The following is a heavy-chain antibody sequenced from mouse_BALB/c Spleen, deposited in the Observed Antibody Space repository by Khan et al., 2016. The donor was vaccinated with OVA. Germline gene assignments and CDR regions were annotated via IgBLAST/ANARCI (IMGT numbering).Heavy chain of an antibody. J-gene: IGHJ3*01. CDR1: EFTFSTYA. Sequence: EVELVESGGGLLKPGGSLKLSFPPSEFTFSTYAMSWVPQTPEKRLDWVATISSDGDYTYFPDNVTGRFTISRDNAKNTLCLQMTSLRSEDTAMYYCARSPYGNFAYWGQGTLVTVSA. CDR2: ISSDGDYT. V-gene: IGHV5-9-3*01. CDR3: ARSPYGNFAY. D-gene: IGHD2-1*01.